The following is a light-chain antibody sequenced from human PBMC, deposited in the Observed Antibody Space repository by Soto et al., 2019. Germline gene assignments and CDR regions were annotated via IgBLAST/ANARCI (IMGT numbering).Light chain of an antibody. CDR2: AAS. J-gene: IGKJ4*01. V-gene: IGKV1-39*01. CDR1: QSISTY. Sequence: DFQLNQCTSYLSAXVGDXGTIXXRXSQSISTYLNWYQQKPGKAPKLLIYAASSLQSGVPSRFSASRSGTDFTLTISSLQPEDFATYYCQHSYITPPLTFGGGTKV. CDR3: QHSYITPPLT.